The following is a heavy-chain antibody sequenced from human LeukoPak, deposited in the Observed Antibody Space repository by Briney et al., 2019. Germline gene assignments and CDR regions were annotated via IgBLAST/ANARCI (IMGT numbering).Heavy chain of an antibody. CDR1: GFTFSSYA. D-gene: IGHD5-24*01. Sequence: GGSLRLSCAASGFTFSSYAMHWVRQAPGKGLEWVAVISYDGSNKYYADSVKGRFTISRDNSKNTLYLQMNSLRAGDTAVYYCAKDRYDGYPPGGFDYWGQGTLVTVSS. CDR2: ISYDGSNK. J-gene: IGHJ4*02. CDR3: AKDRYDGYPPGGFDY. V-gene: IGHV3-30-3*01.